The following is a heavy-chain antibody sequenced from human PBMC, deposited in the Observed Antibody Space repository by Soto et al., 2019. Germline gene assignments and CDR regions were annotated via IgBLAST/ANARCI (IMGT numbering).Heavy chain of an antibody. Sequence: EVQLLESGGGLVQPGGSLRLSCAASGFTFSSYAMRWVRQAPGKGLEWVSAISGSGGSTYYADSVKGRFTISRDNSKHTRYLQMNSLRAEDTAVYYCARRGPGTYFDYWGQGTLVTVSS. V-gene: IGHV3-23*01. J-gene: IGHJ4*02. CDR2: ISGSGGST. D-gene: IGHD6-13*01. CDR3: ARRGPGTYFDY. CDR1: GFTFSSYA.